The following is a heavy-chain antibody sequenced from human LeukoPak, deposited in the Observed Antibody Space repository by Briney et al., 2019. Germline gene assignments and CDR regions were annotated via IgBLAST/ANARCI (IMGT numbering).Heavy chain of an antibody. Sequence: PSETLSLTCTVSGGSISSYYWGWIRLPPGKGLEWIGYTFYNGNTNYNPSLKSRVTISLDTSKNQFSLKVSSVTAADTAVYYCARHIYRTFYFDYWGHGTLVTVSS. CDR2: TFYNGNT. D-gene: IGHD1-14*01. V-gene: IGHV4-59*08. CDR3: ARHIYRTFYFDY. CDR1: GGSISSYY. J-gene: IGHJ4*01.